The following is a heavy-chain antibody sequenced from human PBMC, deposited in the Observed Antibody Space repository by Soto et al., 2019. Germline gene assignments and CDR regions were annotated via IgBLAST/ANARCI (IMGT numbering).Heavy chain of an antibody. V-gene: IGHV2-5*02. CDR1: GFSLSTYGVG. Sequence: QITLKESGPTLVKPTQTLTLTCTFSGFSLSTYGVGVGWIRQPPGKAREWLALIYWDDDKRYSPSLKSRLTITKDTSKNQVVLTVTNMDPVDTATYSCAHVTGSWGEDGMDVWGQGTTVTVSS. D-gene: IGHD1-26*01. CDR3: AHVTGSWGEDGMDV. CDR2: IYWDDDK. J-gene: IGHJ6*02.